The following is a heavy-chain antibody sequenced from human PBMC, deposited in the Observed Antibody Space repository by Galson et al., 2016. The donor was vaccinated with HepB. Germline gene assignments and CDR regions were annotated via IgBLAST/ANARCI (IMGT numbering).Heavy chain of an antibody. CDR2: ISSSSAYV. J-gene: IGHJ3*02. V-gene: IGHV3-21*01. Sequence: SLRLSCAASGFSISTYTMNWVRQAPGKGLEWISYISSSSAYVDYADSVKGRFTISRENAKNSLYLQMNSLRAEDTAVYYCARDRSRFSSGYYTGARDFFAIWGQGTVVTVSS. CDR1: GFSISTYT. D-gene: IGHD3-3*01. CDR3: ARDRSRFSSGYYTGARDFFAI.